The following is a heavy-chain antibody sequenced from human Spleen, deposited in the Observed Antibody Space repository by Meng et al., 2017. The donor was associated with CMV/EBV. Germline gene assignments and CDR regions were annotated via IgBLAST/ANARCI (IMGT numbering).Heavy chain of an antibody. CDR1: GDSITNHNW. CDR2: IPHRGSS. J-gene: IGHJ4*02. CDR3: ASPLQDY. Sequence: QVALRESGPALGTPSETLSLTCGVSGDSITNHNWWAWVRQPPGKGLEWIGEIPHRGSSAYNPSLKSRVSMSIDKSKNQFSLKLTSVTAADTAVYYCASPLQDYWGQGTLVTVSS. V-gene: IGHV4-4*02.